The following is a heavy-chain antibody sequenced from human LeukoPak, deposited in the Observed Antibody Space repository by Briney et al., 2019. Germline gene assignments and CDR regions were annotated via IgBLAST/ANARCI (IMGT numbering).Heavy chain of an antibody. CDR2: ISTSGSVT. D-gene: IGHD2-15*01. V-gene: IGHV3-11*04. Sequence: GGSLRLSCGASGFTFSDSFMSWIRQPPGKGLEWLSYISTSGSVTDYADSVKGRFTISRDSAKKLVYLELKSLRAEDTALYYCVREDSRGAFDIWGQGTMVIVSS. J-gene: IGHJ3*02. CDR3: VREDSRGAFDI. CDR1: GFTFSDSF.